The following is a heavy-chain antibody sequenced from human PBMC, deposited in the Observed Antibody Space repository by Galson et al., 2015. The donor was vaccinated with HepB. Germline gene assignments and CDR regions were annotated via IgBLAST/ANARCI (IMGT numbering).Heavy chain of an antibody. CDR2: ISSSSSYI. D-gene: IGHD5-24*01. Sequence: SLRLSCAASGFTFSSYSMNWVRQAPGKGLEWVSSISSSSSYIYYADSVKGRFTISRDNAKNSLYLQMNSLRAEDTAVYYCARDLRDGYNRRSVTSDYWGQGTLVTVSS. V-gene: IGHV3-21*01. CDR3: ARDLRDGYNRRSVTSDY. J-gene: IGHJ4*02. CDR1: GFTFSSYS.